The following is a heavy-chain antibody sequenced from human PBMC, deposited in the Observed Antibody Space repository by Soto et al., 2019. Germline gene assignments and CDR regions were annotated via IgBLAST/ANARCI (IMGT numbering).Heavy chain of an antibody. CDR1: GFTFSSYS. J-gene: IGHJ4*02. CDR3: ARGPPYYDISGYFDY. CDR2: ISSGSTTI. V-gene: IGHV3-48*02. Sequence: QPWGSLRLSCAASGFTFSSYSMKWVRQAPGKGLEWVSYISSGSTTIYYADSVKGRFTISRDNAKNSLYLQMNSLRDEDTAVYYCARGPPYYDISGYFDYWGQGTLVTVSS. D-gene: IGHD3-9*01.